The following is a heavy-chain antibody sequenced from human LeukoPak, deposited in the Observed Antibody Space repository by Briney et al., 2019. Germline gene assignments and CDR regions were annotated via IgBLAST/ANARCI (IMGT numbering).Heavy chain of an antibody. Sequence: PGGSLRLSCVASGFTFSSHWMSWVRQAPGKGLEWVANIWQEGSEKYYVDSVKGRFTISRDNAKNSLFLQMNSLRVEDTALYYCARDQNLISWGLDYFGYWGQGTLVTVSS. CDR3: ARDQNLISWGLDYFGY. CDR1: GFTFSSHW. D-gene: IGHD7-27*01. CDR2: IWQEGSEK. V-gene: IGHV3-7*01. J-gene: IGHJ4*02.